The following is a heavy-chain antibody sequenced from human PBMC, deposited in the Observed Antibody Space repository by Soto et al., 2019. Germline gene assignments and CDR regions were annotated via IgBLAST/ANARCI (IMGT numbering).Heavy chain of an antibody. V-gene: IGHV1-46*01. CDR2: INPSGGYT. CDR1: GYTFTSYY. CDR3: AAGYEDYYDSSGPGYELTY. D-gene: IGHD3-22*01. J-gene: IGHJ4*02. Sequence: ASVKVSCKASGYTFTSYYMNWVRQAPGQGLEWLGIINPSGGYTTYAQRFLGRVTMTSDTSTSTVHMELGSLTSEDTAVYYCAAGYEDYYDSSGPGYELTYWGQGTLVTVSS.